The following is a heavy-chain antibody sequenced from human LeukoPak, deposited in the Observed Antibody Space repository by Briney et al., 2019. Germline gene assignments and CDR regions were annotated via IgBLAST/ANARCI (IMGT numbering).Heavy chain of an antibody. V-gene: IGHV4-38-2*01. Sequence: KPSETLSLTCAVSAYSISSGYYWGWIRQPPGKGLEWIGNAYHSGSTYYNPSLRSRVTISVDTSKNQFSLKLNSVTAADTAVYYCARHFSEYQLLRGGFFDYWGQGTLVTVSS. D-gene: IGHD2-2*01. J-gene: IGHJ4*02. CDR2: AYHSGST. CDR3: ARHFSEYQLLRGGFFDY. CDR1: AYSISSGYY.